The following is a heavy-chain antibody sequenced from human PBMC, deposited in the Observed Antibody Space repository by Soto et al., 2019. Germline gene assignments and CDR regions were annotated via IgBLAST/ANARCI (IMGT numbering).Heavy chain of an antibody. CDR1: GCTFRSYA. J-gene: IGHJ4*02. D-gene: IGHD5-12*01. V-gene: IGHV3-48*02. Sequence: EVQLVESGGGLVQPGGSLRLSCAASGCTFRSYAMNWVSQAPGKGLEWVSYINSGSSTIYYADSAKGRVTIARDNAKNSLYLQMTSLRDEDTAVYFCVRDRGYSGYDLEYWGQGDLVTVSS. CDR3: VRDRGYSGYDLEY. CDR2: INSGSSTI.